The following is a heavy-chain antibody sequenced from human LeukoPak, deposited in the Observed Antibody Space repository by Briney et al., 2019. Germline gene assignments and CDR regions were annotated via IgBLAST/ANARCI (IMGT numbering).Heavy chain of an antibody. Sequence: PGGSLRLSCAASGFTFSNYAMSWVRQAPGKGLEWVSGINGNGGSTYNADSVKGRFTISRDNSKNTLYLEVFSLTAEDTAVYYCAKDDAWLRFGEWSQGTLVTVSS. CDR1: GFTFSNYA. CDR3: AKDDAWLRFGE. V-gene: IGHV3-23*01. J-gene: IGHJ4*02. CDR2: INGNGGST. D-gene: IGHD3-10*01.